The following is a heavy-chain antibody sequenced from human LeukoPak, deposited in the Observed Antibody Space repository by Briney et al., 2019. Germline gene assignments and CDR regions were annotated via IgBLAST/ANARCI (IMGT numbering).Heavy chain of an antibody. V-gene: IGHV3-30*09. J-gene: IGHJ6*02. Sequence: GGSLRLSCAASGFTCSSYAMHWVRQAPGKGLEWVAVISYDGSNKYYADSVKGRFAISRDNSKNTLYLQMKSLRAEDTVVYYCARTESLAGYYDYGMDVWCQGATVAVSS. D-gene: IGHD3-16*01. CDR2: ISYDGSNK. CDR1: GFTCSSYA. CDR3: ARTESLAGYYDYGMDV.